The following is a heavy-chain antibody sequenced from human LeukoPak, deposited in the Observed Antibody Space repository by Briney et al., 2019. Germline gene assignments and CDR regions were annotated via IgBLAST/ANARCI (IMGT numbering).Heavy chain of an antibody. CDR3: ARVGPLDYGDPDYYYYYYMDV. CDR2: IIPIFGTA. Sequence: GASVKVSCKASGGTFSSYAISWVRQAPGQGLEWMGGIIPIFGTANYAQKFQGRVTITADESTSTAYMELSSLRSEDTAVYYCARVGPLDYGDPDYYYYYYMDVWGKGTTVTISS. V-gene: IGHV1-69*13. D-gene: IGHD4-17*01. CDR1: GGTFSSYA. J-gene: IGHJ6*03.